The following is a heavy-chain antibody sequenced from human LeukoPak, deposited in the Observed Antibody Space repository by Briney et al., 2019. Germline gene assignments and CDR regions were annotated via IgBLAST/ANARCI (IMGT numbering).Heavy chain of an antibody. J-gene: IGHJ4*02. Sequence: EASVKVSCKASGGTFSSYAISWVRQAPGQGLEWMGRIIPIFGIANYAQKFQGRVTITADKSTSTAYMELSRLRSEDTAVYYCARIMDIVVVPAAMHYPDYWGQGTLVTVSS. CDR2: IIPIFGIA. D-gene: IGHD2-2*03. CDR3: ARIMDIVVVPAAMHYPDY. CDR1: GGTFSSYA. V-gene: IGHV1-69*04.